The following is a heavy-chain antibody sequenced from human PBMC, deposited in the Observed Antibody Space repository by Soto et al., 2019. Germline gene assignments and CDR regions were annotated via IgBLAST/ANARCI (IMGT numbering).Heavy chain of an antibody. J-gene: IGHJ3*02. CDR3: ARERGYDSTRNDAFDI. CDR2: IATAGDT. D-gene: IGHD3-22*01. V-gene: IGHV3-13*01. CDR1: GFPFSSYD. Sequence: GGSLRLSCAASGFPFSSYDMHWVRTAPGKGLEWVSAIATAGDTYYPGSVKGRFTISRENAKNSLYLQMNSLRAEDTAVYYCARERGYDSTRNDAFDIWGQGTMVTVSS.